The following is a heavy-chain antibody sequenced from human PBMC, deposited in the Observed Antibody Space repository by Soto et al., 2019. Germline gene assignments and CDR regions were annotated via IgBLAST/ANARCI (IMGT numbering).Heavy chain of an antibody. CDR3: AKGMVDTIFGVVIIPDPPFDY. CDR1: GFTFSSYA. CDR2: ISGSGGST. J-gene: IGHJ4*02. D-gene: IGHD3-3*01. Sequence: EVQLLESGGGLVQPGGSLRLSCAASGFTFSSYAMSWVRQAPGKGLEWVSAISGSGGSTYYADSVKGRFTISRDNSKNTLYLQMNSLRAEHTAVYYCAKGMVDTIFGVVIIPDPPFDYWGQGTLVTVSS. V-gene: IGHV3-23*01.